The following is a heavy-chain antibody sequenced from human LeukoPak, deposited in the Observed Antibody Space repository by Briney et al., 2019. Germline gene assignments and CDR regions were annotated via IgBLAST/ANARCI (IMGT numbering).Heavy chain of an antibody. CDR1: GGSFSGYY. Sequence: SETLSLTCAVYGGSFSGYYWSWIRQPPGKGLEWIGEINHSGSTNYNPSLKSRVTISVDTSKNQFSLRLSSVTAADTAVYYCARTRRHYYGSGKNLTPWPAGLDVWGQGTTVTVSA. D-gene: IGHD3-10*01. J-gene: IGHJ6*01. V-gene: IGHV4-34*01. CDR3: ARTRRHYYGSGKNLTPWPAGLDV. CDR2: INHSGST.